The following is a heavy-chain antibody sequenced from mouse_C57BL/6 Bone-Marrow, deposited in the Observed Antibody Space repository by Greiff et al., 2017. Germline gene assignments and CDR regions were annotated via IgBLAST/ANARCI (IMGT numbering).Heavy chain of an antibody. J-gene: IGHJ2*01. D-gene: IGHD2-12*01. V-gene: IGHV1-74*01. CDR3: AISNYINYVGY. Sequence: VQLQQPGAELVKPGASVKVSCTASGYTFTSYWMHWVKQRPGKGLEWIGRIHPSDSATNYNHKFKGKATLTVDKSSSTAYLQLSSLTSEDSSVYYCAISNYINYVGYWGQGTTLTVSS. CDR1: GYTFTSYW. CDR2: IHPSDSAT.